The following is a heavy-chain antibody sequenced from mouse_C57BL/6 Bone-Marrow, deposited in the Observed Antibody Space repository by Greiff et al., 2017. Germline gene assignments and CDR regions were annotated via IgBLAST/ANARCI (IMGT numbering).Heavy chain of an antibody. Sequence: EVQLQQSGPVLVKPGASVKMSCKASGYTFTDYYMNWVKQSHGESLEWIGVINPYNGGTSYNQKFKGKATLTVDKSSSTAYMELNSLTSEDSAVYDCAGSTTVVATRYCYCEGWGTGTTVTVYS. J-gene: IGHJ1*03. CDR1: GYTFTDYY. CDR2: INPYNGGT. V-gene: IGHV1-19*01. CDR3: AGSTTVVATRYCYCEG. D-gene: IGHD1-1*01.